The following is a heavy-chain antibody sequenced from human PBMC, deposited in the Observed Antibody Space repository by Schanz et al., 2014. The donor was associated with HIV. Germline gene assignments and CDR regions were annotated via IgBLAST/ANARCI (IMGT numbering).Heavy chain of an antibody. CDR2: ISSSSSYI. CDR3: ARDNSGSIDY. D-gene: IGHD3-10*01. J-gene: IGHJ4*02. CDR1: GFTLSSYS. V-gene: IGHV3-21*06. Sequence: EVQLVESGGGLVKPGGSLRLSCATSGFTLSSYSMNWVRQAPGKGLEWVSSISSSSSYIYYADSLKGRFTISRDASKNALYLQMNSLRAEDTAVYYCARDNSGSIDYWGQGTLVTVSS.